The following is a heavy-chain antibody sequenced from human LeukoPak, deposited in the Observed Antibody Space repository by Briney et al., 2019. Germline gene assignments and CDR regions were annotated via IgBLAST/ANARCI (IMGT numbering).Heavy chain of an antibody. CDR3: ARGSIGLMTTMTD. CDR2: IRYDGSNK. D-gene: IGHD4-17*01. CDR1: GFTFSSYG. Sequence: SGGSLRLSCAASGFTFSSYGMHWVRQAPGKGLEWVAFIRYDGSNKYYADSVKGRFTISRDNAKNSLYLQMNSLRAEDTAVYYCARGSIGLMTTMTDWGQGTLVTVSS. J-gene: IGHJ4*02. V-gene: IGHV3-30*02.